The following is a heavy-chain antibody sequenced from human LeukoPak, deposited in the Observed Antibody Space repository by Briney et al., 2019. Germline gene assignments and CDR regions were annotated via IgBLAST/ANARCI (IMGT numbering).Heavy chain of an antibody. CDR3: AKNRGLPL. CDR2: IYHSGST. CDR1: GYSISSGYY. Sequence: PSETLSLTCTVSGYSISSGYYWGWIRQPPGKGLEWIGSIYHSGSTYYNPSLKSRVTISVDTSKNQFSLKLSSVTAADTAVYYCAKNRGLPLWGQGTLVTVSS. V-gene: IGHV4-38-2*02. J-gene: IGHJ4*02.